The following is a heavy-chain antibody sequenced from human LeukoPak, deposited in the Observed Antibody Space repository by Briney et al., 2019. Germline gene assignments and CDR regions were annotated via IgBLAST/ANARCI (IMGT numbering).Heavy chain of an antibody. V-gene: IGHV3-74*01. CDR3: AKDPRGGYSNGYSFDY. D-gene: IGHD5-18*01. J-gene: IGHJ4*02. CDR1: GNYW. Sequence: GGSLRLSCAASGNYWMHWVRQAPGKGLVWVSHINSDGSWTSYADSVKGRFTISRDNSKNTLYLQMNSLRAEDTAVYYCAKDPRGGYSNGYSFDYWGQGTLVTVSS. CDR2: INSDGSWT.